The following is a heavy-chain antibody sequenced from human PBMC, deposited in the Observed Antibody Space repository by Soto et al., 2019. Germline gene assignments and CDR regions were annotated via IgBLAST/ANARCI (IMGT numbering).Heavy chain of an antibody. V-gene: IGHV3-30*18. D-gene: IGHD3-3*01. CDR1: GFTFSSYG. CDR3: AKAEVYEFCSGYWGCPDI. CDR2: ISYDGSNQ. Sequence: QVQLVESGGGVVQPGRSLRLSCAASGFTFSSYGMQWVRQAPGKGLEWVAVISYDGSNQYYADSVKGRFTIARDNSKNTRYLQMHSLIAEDTAVYYCAKAEVYEFCSGYWGCPDIWGQGTMVTVSS. J-gene: IGHJ3*02.